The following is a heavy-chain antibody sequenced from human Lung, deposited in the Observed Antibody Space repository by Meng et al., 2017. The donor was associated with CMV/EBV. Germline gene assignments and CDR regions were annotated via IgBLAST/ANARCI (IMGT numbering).Heavy chain of an antibody. CDR3: AKDQLLFGGPNAYFDD. CDR2: IRHDGSNK. CDR1: GFTFETYG. D-gene: IGHD3-16*01. V-gene: IGHV3-30*02. Sequence: SXAASGFTFETYGMHWVRQAPGKRLEWVAFIRHDGSNKFYGDSVRGRFTISRDNSKNTLYLEMNSLRAEETAMYYCAKDQLLFGGPNAYFDDWGQGXLVTVSS. J-gene: IGHJ4*02.